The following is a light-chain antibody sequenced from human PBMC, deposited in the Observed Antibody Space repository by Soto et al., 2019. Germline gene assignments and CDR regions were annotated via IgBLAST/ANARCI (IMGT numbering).Light chain of an antibody. V-gene: IGKV3-15*01. CDR3: QQYSNWPPNT. CDR1: QSVSTN. J-gene: IGKJ2*01. Sequence: EIIMTQSPAILSVSPGEGATLSCRASQSVSTNLAGYQQRPGQAPRLLIYGASTRVTGVPARFSGRGSGTEFSLTISSLQSEDSAIYYCQQYSNWPPNTFGQGTKLEIK. CDR2: GAS.